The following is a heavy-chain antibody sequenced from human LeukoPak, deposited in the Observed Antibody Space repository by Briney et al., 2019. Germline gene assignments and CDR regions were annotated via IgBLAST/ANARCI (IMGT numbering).Heavy chain of an antibody. CDR2: IYSGGNT. Sequence: QPGGSLRLSCAASGFTVSSNYMSWVRQAPGKGLEWVSVIYSGGNTHYADSVKGRFTISRDNSKNTLYLQMNRLRAEDTALYYCAKDDRPHEAAVGDDFDYWGQGTLVTVSS. CDR1: GFTVSSNY. V-gene: IGHV3-53*01. D-gene: IGHD6-13*01. CDR3: AKDDRPHEAAVGDDFDY. J-gene: IGHJ4*02.